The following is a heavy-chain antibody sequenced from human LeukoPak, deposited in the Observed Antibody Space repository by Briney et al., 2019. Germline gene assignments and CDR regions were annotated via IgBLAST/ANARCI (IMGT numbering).Heavy chain of an antibody. Sequence: SVKVSCKASGYTFTGYYMHWVRQAPGQGLEWMGGIIPIFGTANYAQKFQGRVTITTDESTSTAYMELSSLRSEDTAVYYCAIEYYYGSGSEGSAFDIWGQGTMVTVSS. CDR1: GYTFTGYY. V-gene: IGHV1-69*05. CDR3: AIEYYYGSGSEGSAFDI. CDR2: IIPIFGTA. D-gene: IGHD3-10*01. J-gene: IGHJ3*02.